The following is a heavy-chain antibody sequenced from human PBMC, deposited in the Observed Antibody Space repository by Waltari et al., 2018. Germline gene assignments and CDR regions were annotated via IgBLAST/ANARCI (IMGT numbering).Heavy chain of an antibody. CDR2: VNHSPNS. CDR3: VRLEDCTGPGGNCYSGAPFAVDV. D-gene: IGHD2-8*02. V-gene: IGHV4-34*01. Sequence: QVHLQQWGAGLLRPSETLSLICAVYGGSLRGYYWGWIRQPPGKGLEWIGDVNHSPNSNYNPSLRSRVHMSIDTSQNQFSLQLTSVTAADTGVYYCVRLEDCTGPGGNCYSGAPFAVDVWGQGTTVTVPS. CDR1: GGSLRGYY. J-gene: IGHJ6*02.